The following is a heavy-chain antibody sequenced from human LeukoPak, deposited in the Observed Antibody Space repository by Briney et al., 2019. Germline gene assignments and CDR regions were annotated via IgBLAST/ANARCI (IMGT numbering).Heavy chain of an antibody. CDR3: ARARLRAGDRSSKTLDY. D-gene: IGHD7-27*01. V-gene: IGHV4-34*01. J-gene: IGHJ4*02. CDR2: INHSGST. Sequence: SETLSLTCAVYGGSFSGYYWSWIRQPPGKGLEWIGEINHSGSTNYNPSLKSRVTISVDTSKNQFSLKMSSVTAADTAVYYCARARLRAGDRSSKTLDYWGQGTLVTVSS. CDR1: GGSFSGYY.